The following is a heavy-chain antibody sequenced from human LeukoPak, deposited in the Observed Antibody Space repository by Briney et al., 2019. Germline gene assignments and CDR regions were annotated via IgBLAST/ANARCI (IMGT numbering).Heavy chain of an antibody. D-gene: IGHD2-8*01. CDR1: GFTFSSDA. CDR3: ARGPTNGQAFDY. CDR2: ISGSGGST. J-gene: IGHJ4*02. Sequence: GGSLRLSCAASGFTFSSDAMSWVRQAPGKGLEWVSAISGSGGSTYYADSVKGRFTISRDNSKNTLYLQMNSLRAEDTAVYYCARGPTNGQAFDYWGQGTLVSVSS. V-gene: IGHV3-23*01.